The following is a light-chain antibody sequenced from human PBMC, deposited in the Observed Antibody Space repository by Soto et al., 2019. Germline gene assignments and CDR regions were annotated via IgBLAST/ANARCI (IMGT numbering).Light chain of an antibody. CDR3: QQSYSTLIT. J-gene: IGKJ5*01. V-gene: IGKV1-39*01. CDR2: DAS. Sequence: DIQMTQSPSSLSASVGDRVTITCQASQDISNYLNWYQQKPGKAPKLLIYDASSLQSGVPSRFSGSGSGTDFTLTISSLQPEDFATYYCQQSYSTLITFGQGTRLEIK. CDR1: QDISNY.